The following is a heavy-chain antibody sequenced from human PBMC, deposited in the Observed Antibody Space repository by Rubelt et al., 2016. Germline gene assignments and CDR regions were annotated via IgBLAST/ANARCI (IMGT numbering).Heavy chain of an antibody. CDR2: TSYDGSDT. Sequence: VQLVESGGGLVQPGGSLRLSCVGSGFTFSSCDIHLVRQAPGKGLEWVAVTSYDGSDTYYADSVKGRFPISRDKARTSLDLQMNGRRPKDTAMYYCARRATVSYHGLDVWGQGTTVTVSS. J-gene: IGHJ6*02. CDR3: ARRATVSYHGLDV. V-gene: IGHV3-30*13. D-gene: IGHD4-17*01. CDR1: GFTFSSCD.